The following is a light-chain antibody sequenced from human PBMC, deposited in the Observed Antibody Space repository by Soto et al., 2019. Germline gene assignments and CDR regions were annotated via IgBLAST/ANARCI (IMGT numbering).Light chain of an antibody. J-gene: IGKJ1*01. CDR3: QQSFTNPKT. Sequence: DIQMTQSPSSLSASVGDRVTITCRASRGISNFLNWYQQKPGEAPKVLIYAASNLQTGVPSRFSGSGSGTIFTLTINSLQAEDFATYFCQQSFTNPKTFGQGTEVDMK. CDR2: AAS. CDR1: RGISNF. V-gene: IGKV1-39*01.